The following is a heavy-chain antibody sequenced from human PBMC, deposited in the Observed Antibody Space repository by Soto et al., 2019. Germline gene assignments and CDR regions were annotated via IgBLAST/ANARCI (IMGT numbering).Heavy chain of an antibody. CDR2: IYYSGST. D-gene: IGHD5-18*01. CDR1: GGSVSSGSYY. J-gene: IGHJ4*02. CDR3: ARVGIQLWFGFDY. V-gene: IGHV4-61*01. Sequence: QVQLQESGPGLVKPSETLSLTCTVSGGSVSSGSYYWSWIRQPPGKGLEWIGYIYYSGSTNYNPPLKSRVTISVDTSKNQFSLKLSSVTAADTAVYYCARVGIQLWFGFDYWGQGTLVTVSS.